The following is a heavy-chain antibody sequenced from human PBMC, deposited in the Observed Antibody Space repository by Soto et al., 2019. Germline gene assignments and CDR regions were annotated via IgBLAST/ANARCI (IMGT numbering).Heavy chain of an antibody. Sequence: QVTLKESGPVLVKPTETLTLTCTVSGFSLSNARMGVSWIRQPPGKALEWLAHLFSNDEKSYSISLKSRLTVSRDTSKSEVVLTMTNMDPVDTATYYCARTPILGNWFDPWGQGTLVTVSS. CDR2: LFSNDEK. D-gene: IGHD3-16*01. CDR1: GFSLSNARMG. J-gene: IGHJ5*02. V-gene: IGHV2-26*01. CDR3: ARTPILGNWFDP.